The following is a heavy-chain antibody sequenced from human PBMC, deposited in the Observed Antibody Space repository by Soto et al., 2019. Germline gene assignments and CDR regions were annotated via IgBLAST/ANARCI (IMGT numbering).Heavy chain of an antibody. CDR2: IYYSGST. D-gene: IGHD1-7*01. J-gene: IGHJ4*02. Sequence: SETLSLTCTVSGGSISSYYWSWIRQPPGKGLEWIGYIYYSGSTNYNPSLKSRVTISVDTSKNQFSLKLSSVTAADTAVYYCARHNWNYLVRWYFAYSGQATLVTVSS. V-gene: IGHV4-59*01. CDR3: ARHNWNYLVRWYFAY. CDR1: GGSISSYY.